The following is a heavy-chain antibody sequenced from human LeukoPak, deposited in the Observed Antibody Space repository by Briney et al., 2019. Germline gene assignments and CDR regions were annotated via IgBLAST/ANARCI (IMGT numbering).Heavy chain of an antibody. CDR2: IYSSGTT. CDR1: GGSINTYY. Sequence: SETLSLTCTVSGGSINTYYWSWIRQPAGKGLEWIGRIYSSGTTHYNPSLKSRVTMSVDTSKNQFSLKLSSVTAADTAVYYCARDRGFLGTYDRDFDYWGQGTLVTVSS. J-gene: IGHJ4*02. D-gene: IGHD1-26*01. CDR3: ARDRGFLGTYDRDFDY. V-gene: IGHV4-4*07.